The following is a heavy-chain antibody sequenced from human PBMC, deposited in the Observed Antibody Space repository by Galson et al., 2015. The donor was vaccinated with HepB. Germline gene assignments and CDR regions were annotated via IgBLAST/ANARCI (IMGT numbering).Heavy chain of an antibody. Sequence: SLRLSCAASGFTVSNTYMNWVRQAPGKGLEWVSVIYSGGATYYADSVKGRFTVSRDNVKKSMYLQMNSLRVDDTGTYYCARGFRAWGQGILVTVAS. CDR3: ARGFRA. V-gene: IGHV3-66*01. CDR2: IYSGGAT. CDR1: GFTVSNTY. J-gene: IGHJ5*02.